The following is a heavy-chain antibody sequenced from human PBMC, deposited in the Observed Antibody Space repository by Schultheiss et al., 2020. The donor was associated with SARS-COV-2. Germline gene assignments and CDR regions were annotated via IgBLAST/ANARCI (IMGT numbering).Heavy chain of an antibody. CDR1: GFTFSSYA. Sequence: GSLRLSCAASGFTFSSYAMSWVRQHPGKGLEWIGEINHSGSTNYNPSLKSRVTISVDKSKNQFSLKLSSVTAADTAVYYCARDGWLTVGATKGYNWFDPWGQGTLVTVSS. CDR2: INHSGST. D-gene: IGHD1-26*01. V-gene: IGHV4-4*02. CDR3: ARDGWLTVGATKGYNWFDP. J-gene: IGHJ5*02.